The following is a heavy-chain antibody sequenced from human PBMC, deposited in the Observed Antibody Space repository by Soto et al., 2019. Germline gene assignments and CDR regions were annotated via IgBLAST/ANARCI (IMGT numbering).Heavy chain of an antibody. CDR2: INAGNGDT. Sequence: QVQLVQSGAEMKKPGASVKLSCKASGISYNTYAIHRVRQAPGQGLEWMGWINAGNGDTRYSQNFQVRVTLTRDTAASTVYMDLDRLKSEDTGVYYCARASSGYVTWGQGTLVTVSS. J-gene: IGHJ4*02. D-gene: IGHD5-12*01. CDR3: ARASSGYVT. CDR1: GISYNTYA. V-gene: IGHV1-3*01.